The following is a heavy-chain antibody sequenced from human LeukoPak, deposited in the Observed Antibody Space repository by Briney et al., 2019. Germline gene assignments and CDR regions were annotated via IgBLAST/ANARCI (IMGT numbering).Heavy chain of an antibody. V-gene: IGHV3-30*18. CDR3: ANDLAIVVVPAAITYGMDV. D-gene: IGHD2-2*01. CDR1: GFTFSSYG. Sequence: PGRSLRLSCAASGFTFSSYGMHWVRQAPGKGLEWVAVISYDGSNKYYADSVKGRFTISRDNSKNTLYLKMNSLRAEDTAVYYCANDLAIVVVPAAITYGMDVWGQGTTVTVSS. J-gene: IGHJ6*02. CDR2: ISYDGSNK.